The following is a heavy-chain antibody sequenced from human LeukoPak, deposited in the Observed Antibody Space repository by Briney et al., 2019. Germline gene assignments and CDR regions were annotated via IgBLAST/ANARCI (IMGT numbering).Heavy chain of an antibody. CDR2: ISTSGDST. J-gene: IGHJ4*02. D-gene: IGHD2-2*01. Sequence: GGSLRPSCAASGFTFNNYAMTWVRQAPGKGLEWVSTISTSGDSTYYADSVKGRFTISRDNSKNTLYLQMNSLTAEDTALHYCARARYCSSTSCFLDYWGQGTLVTVSS. CDR1: GFTFNNYA. V-gene: IGHV3-23*01. CDR3: ARARYCSSTSCFLDY.